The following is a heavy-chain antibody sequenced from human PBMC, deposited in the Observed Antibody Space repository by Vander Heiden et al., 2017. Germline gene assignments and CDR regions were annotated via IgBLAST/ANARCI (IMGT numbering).Heavy chain of an antibody. D-gene: IGHD2-21*01. CDR2: ISGSGGST. J-gene: IGHJ4*02. V-gene: IGHV3-23*01. CDR3: ARDRSVAIHDSGASDF. Sequence: EVQLLESGGGLVQPGGSLRLSCEASGFTFRNYFMSWVRQAPGKGLEWVSAISGSGGSTYYADSVKGRLTISRDNSKSTVHLQMNSLRADDTAVYYCARDRSVAIHDSGASDFWGRGTLVTVSS. CDR1: GFTFRNYF.